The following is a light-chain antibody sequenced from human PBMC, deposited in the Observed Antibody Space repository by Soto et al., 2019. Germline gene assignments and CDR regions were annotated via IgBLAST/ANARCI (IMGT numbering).Light chain of an antibody. V-gene: IGKV1-39*01. J-gene: IGKJ1*01. CDR1: QSISSY. CDR3: QHYSLYSPWT. CDR2: AAS. Sequence: DIQMTQSPSSLSASVGDRVTITCRASQSISSYLNWYQQKPGKAPKLLIYAASSLQSGVPSRFSGGGSGTDFTLTISSLQPDDSATYYCQHYSLYSPWTFGQGTKVDIK.